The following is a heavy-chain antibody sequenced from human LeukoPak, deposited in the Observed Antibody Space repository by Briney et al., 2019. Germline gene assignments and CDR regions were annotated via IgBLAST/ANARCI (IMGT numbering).Heavy chain of an antibody. CDR2: INHRGST. CDR3: ARSWAGMYYPFYYFDY. J-gene: IGHJ4*02. D-gene: IGHD2-8*01. V-gene: IGHV4-34*01. CDR1: DEPFSGYY. Sequence: SETLSLTCAISDEPFSGYYWGWIRQPPGKGLEWITEINHRGSTHYNPSLKSRVNISADTSKSQFSLNLDSVTAADTAVYYCARSWAGMYYPFYYFDYWGQGSLVTVSS.